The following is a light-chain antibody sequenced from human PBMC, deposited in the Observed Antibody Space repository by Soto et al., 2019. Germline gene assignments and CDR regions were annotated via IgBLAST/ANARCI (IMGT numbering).Light chain of an antibody. CDR2: DVS. J-gene: IGLJ1*01. V-gene: IGLV2-14*01. Sequence: QSALAQTASVSGSPGQSITISCTGTSSDVGGYNYVSWYQQHPGKAPKLMIYDVSNRPSGVSNRFSGSKSGNTASLTISGLQAEDEADYYCSSYTSSSTLSFGTGTKVTVL. CDR1: SSDVGGYNY. CDR3: SSYTSSSTLS.